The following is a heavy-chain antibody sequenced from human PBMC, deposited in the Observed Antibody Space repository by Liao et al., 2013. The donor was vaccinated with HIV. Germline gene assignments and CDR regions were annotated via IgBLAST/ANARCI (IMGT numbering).Heavy chain of an antibody. D-gene: IGHD3-3*01. J-gene: IGHJ6*03. CDR3: ARVSDFWSRGGPAYYMDV. CDR1: GVSVNSGSYF. Sequence: QVQLQESGPGVVKPSQTLSLTCTVSGVSVNSGSYFWSWVRQAPGKGLEWIGHIYYSGTTYYNPSLKSRPIISLDTSRNQFSLGLISVTAADTAVYYCARVSDFWSRGGPAYYMDVWGKGTTVTVSS. CDR2: IYYSGTT. V-gene: IGHV4-30-4*01.